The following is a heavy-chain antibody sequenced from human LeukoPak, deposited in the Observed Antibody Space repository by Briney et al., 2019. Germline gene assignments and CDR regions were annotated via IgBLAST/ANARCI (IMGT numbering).Heavy chain of an antibody. J-gene: IGHJ5*02. D-gene: IGHD3-3*01. CDR1: GGSISSSSYY. Sequence: PSETLSLTCTVSGGSISSSSYYWGWIRQPPGKGLEWIGSIYYSGSTYYNPSLKSRVTISVDTSKNQFSLKLSSVTAADTAVYYCARVSRGYYDFWSGGNWFDPWGQGTLVTASS. CDR2: IYYSGST. CDR3: ARVSRGYYDFWSGGNWFDP. V-gene: IGHV4-39*07.